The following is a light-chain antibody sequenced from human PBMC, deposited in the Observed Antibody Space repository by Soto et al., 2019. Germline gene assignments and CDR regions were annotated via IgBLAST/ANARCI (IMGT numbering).Light chain of an antibody. Sequence: EIVLTQSPGTLSLSPGERATLSCRASQSVSSSYLAWYQQKPGQAPRLLIYGASSRATGIPARFSGSGSGTDFTLTISRLEPEDVAVYYCQHHGAFGPGTKV. V-gene: IGKV3-20*01. J-gene: IGKJ1*01. CDR3: QHHGA. CDR1: QSVSSSY. CDR2: GAS.